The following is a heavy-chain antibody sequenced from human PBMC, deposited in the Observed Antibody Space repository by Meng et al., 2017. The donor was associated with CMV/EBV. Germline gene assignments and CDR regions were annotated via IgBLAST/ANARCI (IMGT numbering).Heavy chain of an antibody. CDR3: AKLAVPAAIPRCIYY. Sequence: GESLKISCAASGFTFSSYAMSWVRQAPGKGLEWVSAISGSGGSTYYADSVKGRFTISRDNSKNTLYLQMNSLRAEDTAVYYCAKLAVPAAIPRCIYYWGQGTLVTVSS. CDR2: ISGSGGST. D-gene: IGHD2-2*02. CDR1: GFTFSSYA. V-gene: IGHV3-23*01. J-gene: IGHJ4*02.